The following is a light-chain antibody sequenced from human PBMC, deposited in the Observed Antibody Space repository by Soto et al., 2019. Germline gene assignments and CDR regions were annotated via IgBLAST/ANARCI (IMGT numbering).Light chain of an antibody. CDR3: QQYGSSLFT. V-gene: IGKV3-20*01. J-gene: IGKJ3*01. CDR1: QSVSSSY. CDR2: GAS. Sequence: EIVLTQSPGTLSLSPGERATRSCRASQSVSSSYLAWYQQKPGQAPRLLIYGASSRATGIPDRFSGSGSGPDFPLSISRLEPEDFAVYYCQQYGSSLFTFGPATKVDFK.